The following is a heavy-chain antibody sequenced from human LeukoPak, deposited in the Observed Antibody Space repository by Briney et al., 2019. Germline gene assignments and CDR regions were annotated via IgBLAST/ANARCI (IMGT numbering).Heavy chain of an antibody. Sequence: SETLSLTCTVSGGSISSYYWTWIRQSAGKGLEWIGRINTSGSTNYNPSLRSRVTMSVNTSKNQFSLNLTSVPAADTAVYSCAREGGDPRWLDPWGQGTLVTVSS. CDR2: INTSGST. D-gene: IGHD6-25*01. V-gene: IGHV4-4*07. J-gene: IGHJ5*02. CDR1: GGSISSYY. CDR3: AREGGDPRWLDP.